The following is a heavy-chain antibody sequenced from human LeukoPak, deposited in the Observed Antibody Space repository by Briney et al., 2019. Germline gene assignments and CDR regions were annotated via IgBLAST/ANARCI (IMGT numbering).Heavy chain of an antibody. J-gene: IGHJ4*02. CDR1: GGSISSGDYY. V-gene: IGHV4-30-4*01. D-gene: IGHD5-24*01. CDR3: ASVELATTKFES. Sequence: PSETLSLTCTVSGGSISSGDYYWSWIRQPPGKGLEWIGYIYYSGSTYYNPSLKSRVTISVDTSKNQLSLKLSSVTAADTAMYYCASVELATTKFESWGQGTLVTVSS. CDR2: IYYSGST.